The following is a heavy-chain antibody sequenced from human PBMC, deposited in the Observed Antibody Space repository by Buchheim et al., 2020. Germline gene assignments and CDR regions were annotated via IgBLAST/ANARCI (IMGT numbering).Heavy chain of an antibody. Sequence: QVQLQESGPGLVKPSQTLSLTCTVSGVSISSGPFYWTWIRQQPGKGLEWIRYIHYTGLAYSSPSLSSRLSMSVDTSQNQFSLTLTAVTAADTAIYYCARDRGAHDYGPIDFWGQGAL. V-gene: IGHV4-31*03. D-gene: IGHD4-17*01. CDR2: IHYTGLA. J-gene: IGHJ4*02. CDR1: GVSISSGPFY. CDR3: ARDRGAHDYGPIDF.